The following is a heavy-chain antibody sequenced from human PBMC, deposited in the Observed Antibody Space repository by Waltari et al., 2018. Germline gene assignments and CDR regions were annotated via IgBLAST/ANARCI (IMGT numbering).Heavy chain of an antibody. CDR3: AKDLRIVGAKN. D-gene: IGHD1-26*01. CDR2: IYSGGST. V-gene: IGHV3-23*03. J-gene: IGHJ4*02. Sequence: EVQLLESGGGLVQPGGSLRLSCAASGFTFSSNAMSWVRQAPGKGLEWVSVIYSGGSTYYADSVKGRFTISRDNSKNTLYLQMNSLRAEDTAVYYCAKDLRIVGAKNWGQGTLVTVSS. CDR1: GFTFSSNA.